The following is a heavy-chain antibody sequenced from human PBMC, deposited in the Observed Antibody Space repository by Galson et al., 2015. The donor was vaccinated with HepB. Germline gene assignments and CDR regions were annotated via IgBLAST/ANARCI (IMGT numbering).Heavy chain of an antibody. CDR1: GFTFSEYY. CDR2: ISSSGSYT. CDR3: ARLKRWAAAGTDYYYYMDV. D-gene: IGHD6-13*01. V-gene: IGHV3-11*06. J-gene: IGHJ6*03. Sequence: SLRLSCAASGFTFSEYYMSWIRPAPGKGLEWVSYISSSGSYTSSADSVKGRFTISRDNAKNSLFLQMNSLRAEDTAVYYCARLKRWAAAGTDYYYYMDVWGKGTTVTVSS.